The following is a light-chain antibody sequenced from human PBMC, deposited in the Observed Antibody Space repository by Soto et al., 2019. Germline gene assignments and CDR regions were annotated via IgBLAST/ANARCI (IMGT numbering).Light chain of an antibody. V-gene: IGKV3-15*01. J-gene: IGKJ4*01. CDR1: QSVSSN. CDR3: QQLESYPST. CDR2: GAS. Sequence: EIVMTQSPATLSVSPGERATLSCRASQSVSSNLAWYQQKPGQAPRLLIYGASTRATGIPARFGGSGSGTEFTLTISSLQPEDFATYYCQQLESYPSTFGGGTRW.